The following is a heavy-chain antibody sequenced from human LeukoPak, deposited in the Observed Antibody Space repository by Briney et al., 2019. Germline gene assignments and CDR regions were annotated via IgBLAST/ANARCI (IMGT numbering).Heavy chain of an antibody. CDR1: GGSISSSSYC. Sequence: ASETLSLTCTVSGGSISSSSYCWGWIRQPPGKGLEWIGSIYYSGSTYYNPSLKSRVTISVDTSKNQFSLKLSSVTAADTAVYYCASPYYDSSGYHFDYWGQGTLVTVSS. CDR3: ASPYYDSSGYHFDY. J-gene: IGHJ4*02. D-gene: IGHD3-22*01. CDR2: IYYSGST. V-gene: IGHV4-39*01.